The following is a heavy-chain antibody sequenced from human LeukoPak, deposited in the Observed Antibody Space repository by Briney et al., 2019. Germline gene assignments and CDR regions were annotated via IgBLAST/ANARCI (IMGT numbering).Heavy chain of an antibody. V-gene: IGHV3-74*01. CDR2: IDDDGAGT. D-gene: IGHD5-12*01. J-gene: IGHJ5*02. CDR3: ARSASGYDS. Sequence: GGSLRLSCAASGFPFSGYWMHWVRQAPGKGLVWVSRIDDDGAGTSYADSVKGRFTISRDNAKNTLYLQMNSLRVEDTAVYYCARSASGYDSWGQETLVTVSS. CDR1: GFPFSGYW.